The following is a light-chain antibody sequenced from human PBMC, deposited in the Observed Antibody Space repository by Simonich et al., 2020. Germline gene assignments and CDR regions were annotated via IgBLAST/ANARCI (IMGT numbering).Light chain of an antibody. J-gene: IGKJ1*01. CDR3: MQSIQLPRT. V-gene: IGKV2D-29*02. CDR1: QSLLHSDGKTY. Sequence: DSVMTQTPLSLSVTPGQPASISCKSSQSLLHSDGKTYLYWYLQKPGQSPQLLIYEGSNRFSGVPDRFSGSGSGTDFTLKISRVEAEDVGVYYCMQSIQLPRTFGQGTKVEIK. CDR2: EGS.